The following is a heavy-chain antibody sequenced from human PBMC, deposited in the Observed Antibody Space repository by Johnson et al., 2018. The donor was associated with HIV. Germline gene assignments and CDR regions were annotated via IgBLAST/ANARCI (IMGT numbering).Heavy chain of an antibody. CDR3: ARDGHGIWENAAFDV. D-gene: IGHD1-26*01. J-gene: IGHJ3*01. V-gene: IGHV3-30*19. CDR2: ISYDGSNK. Sequence: VQLVESGGGVVQPGRSLRLSCAASGFTFSSYGMHWVRQAPGKGLEWVAVISYDGSNKYYADSVRGRFTISRDNSKNTLYLQMNSLRAEDTVVYYCARDGHGIWENAAFDVWGQGTMVTVSS. CDR1: GFTFSSYG.